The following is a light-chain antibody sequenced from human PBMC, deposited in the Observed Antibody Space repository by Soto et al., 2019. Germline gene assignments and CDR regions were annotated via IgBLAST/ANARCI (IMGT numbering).Light chain of an antibody. CDR2: GAS. CDR3: QQYGRSPPFT. Sequence: IVLTQSPGTLSLSPGERPTLSCRAGQVFSRPYIAWYQQNPGQAPRLLIYGASSRATGIPDRFSGSGSGTDFTLTISRLEPEDFAVYFCQQYGRSPPFTFGQGTKVEIK. V-gene: IGKV3-20*01. J-gene: IGKJ2*01. CDR1: QVFSRPY.